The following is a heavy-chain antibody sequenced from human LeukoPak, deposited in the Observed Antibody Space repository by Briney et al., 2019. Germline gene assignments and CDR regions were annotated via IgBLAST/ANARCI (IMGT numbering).Heavy chain of an antibody. D-gene: IGHD3-10*01. CDR2: IYYSGST. CDR1: GGSISSGGYS. V-gene: IGHV4-30-4*07. Sequence: SQTLSLTCAVPGGSISSGGYSWSWIRQPPGKGLEWIGYIYYSGSTYYNPSLKSRVTISVDTSKNQFSLKLSSVTAADTAVYYCARTFGELSPFDYWGQGTLVTVSS. J-gene: IGHJ4*02. CDR3: ARTFGELSPFDY.